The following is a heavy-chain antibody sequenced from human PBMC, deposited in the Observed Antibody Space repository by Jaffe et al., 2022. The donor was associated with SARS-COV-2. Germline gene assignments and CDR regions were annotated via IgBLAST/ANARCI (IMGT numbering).Heavy chain of an antibody. Sequence: QLQLQESGPGLVKPSETLSLTCTVSGGSISSSSYYWGWIRQPPGKGLEWIGSIYYSGSTYYNPSLKSRVTISVDTSKNQFSLKLSSVTAADTAVYYCARLNGDPHWYFDLWGRGTLVTVSS. CDR2: IYYSGST. CDR3: ARLNGDPHWYFDL. D-gene: IGHD4-17*01. CDR1: GGSISSSSYY. V-gene: IGHV4-39*01. J-gene: IGHJ2*01.